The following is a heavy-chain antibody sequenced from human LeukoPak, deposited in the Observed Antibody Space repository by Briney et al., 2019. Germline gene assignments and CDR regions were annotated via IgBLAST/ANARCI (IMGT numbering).Heavy chain of an antibody. Sequence: SETLSLTCTVSGCSISSSSYYWGWIRQPPGKGLEWIGSSYYSGSTYYNPSLKSRVTISVDTSKNQFSLKLSSVTAADTAVYYCARDDGHKTYYYDSSGYPLFDYWGQGTLVTVSS. CDR3: ARDDGHKTYYYDSSGYPLFDY. J-gene: IGHJ4*02. D-gene: IGHD3-22*01. CDR2: SYYSGST. V-gene: IGHV4-39*07. CDR1: GCSISSSSYY.